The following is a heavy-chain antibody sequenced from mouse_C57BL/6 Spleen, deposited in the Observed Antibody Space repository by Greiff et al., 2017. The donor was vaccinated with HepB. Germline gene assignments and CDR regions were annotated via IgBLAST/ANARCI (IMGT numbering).Heavy chain of an antibody. CDR1: GYTFTSYW. J-gene: IGHJ4*01. V-gene: IGHV1-64*01. D-gene: IGHD1-1*01. CDR3: ARQSTVWDYYAMDY. Sequence: QVQLQQPGAELVKPGASVKLSCKASGYTFTSYWMHWVKQRPGQGLEWIGMIHPNSGSTNYNEKFKSKATLTVDKSSSTAYMQLSSLTSEDSAVYYCARQSTVWDYYAMDYWGQGTSVTVSS. CDR2: IHPNSGST.